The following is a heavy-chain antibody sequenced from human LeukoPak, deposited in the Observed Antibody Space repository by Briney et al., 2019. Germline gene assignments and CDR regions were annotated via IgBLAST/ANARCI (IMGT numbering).Heavy chain of an antibody. CDR1: GFTFSSYD. J-gene: IGHJ4*02. V-gene: IGHV3-30*18. Sequence: GGSLRLSCAASGFTFSSYDMHWVRQAPGKGLEWVALILYDGSNKNYADSVNGRSTISRDNSKNTLYLQMNSLRAEDTAVYYCAKSPGYWGQGTLVTVSS. CDR2: ILYDGSNK. CDR3: AKSPGY.